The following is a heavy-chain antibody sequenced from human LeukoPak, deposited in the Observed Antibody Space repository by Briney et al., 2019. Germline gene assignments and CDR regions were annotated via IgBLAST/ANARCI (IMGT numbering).Heavy chain of an antibody. V-gene: IGHV3-53*01. CDR2: IYSGGTT. D-gene: IGHD5-18*01. CDR1: GFTVSSNY. CDR3: ARGRWIQLNWVY. J-gene: IGHJ4*02. Sequence: GGSLRLSCAASGFTVSSNYMSWVRQAPGKGLEWVSVIYSGGTTYYADSVKGRFTISRDNSKNTLYLQMNSLRAEDTAVYYCARGRWIQLNWVYWGQGTLVTVSS.